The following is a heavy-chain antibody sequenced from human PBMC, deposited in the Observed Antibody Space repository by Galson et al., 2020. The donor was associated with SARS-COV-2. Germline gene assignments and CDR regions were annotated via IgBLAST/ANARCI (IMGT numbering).Heavy chain of an antibody. CDR2: IKSKTDGGTT. J-gene: IGHJ4*02. CDR3: TTDGGSSGWFDFDY. CDR1: GFTFSNAW. D-gene: IGHD6-19*01. V-gene: IGHV3-15*01. Sequence: GGSLRLSCAASGFTFSNAWMSWVRQAPGKGLEWVGRIKSKTDGGTTDYAAPVKGRFTISRDDSKNTLYLQMNSLKTEDTAVYYCTTDGGSSGWFDFDYWGQGTLVTVSS.